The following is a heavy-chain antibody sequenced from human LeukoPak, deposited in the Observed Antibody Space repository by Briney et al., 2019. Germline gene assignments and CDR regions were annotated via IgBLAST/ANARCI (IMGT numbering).Heavy chain of an antibody. V-gene: IGHV4-39*07. CDR2: INHSGST. D-gene: IGHD3-10*01. CDR3: ARALFMVRGVISAFDI. Sequence: SETLSLTCTVSGGSFSSSSYYWVWIRRPPGKGLEWIGEINHSGSTNYNPSLKSRVTISVDTSKNQFSLKLSSVTAADTAAYYCARALFMVRGVISAFDIWGQGTMVTVSS. J-gene: IGHJ3*02. CDR1: GGSFSSSSYY.